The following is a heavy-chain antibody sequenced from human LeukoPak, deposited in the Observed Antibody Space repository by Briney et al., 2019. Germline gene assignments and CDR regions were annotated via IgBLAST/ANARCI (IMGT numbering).Heavy chain of an antibody. J-gene: IGHJ4*02. Sequence: GGSLRLSCVASGFTFSSYGMHWVRQAPGKGLEWVSFIRYDGTNIYYADSVKGRFTISRDNSKNTLYLQMNSLRVEDTAVYYCTKDKEDFDYWGQGTLVTVSS. CDR2: IRYDGTNI. V-gene: IGHV3-30*02. D-gene: IGHD2-15*01. CDR3: TKDKEDFDY. CDR1: GFTFSSYG.